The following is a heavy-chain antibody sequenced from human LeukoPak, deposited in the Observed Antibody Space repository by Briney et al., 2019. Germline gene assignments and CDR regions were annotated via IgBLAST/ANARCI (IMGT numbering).Heavy chain of an antibody. CDR1: GFTFGDYA. V-gene: IGHV3-49*04. D-gene: IGHD3-22*01. Sequence: GGSLRLSCTASGFTFGDYAMSWVRQAPGKGLEWVGFIRSKAYGGTTEYAASVKGRFTISRDDFKSIAYLQMNSLKTEDTAVYYCTRGTTSYDSSGYYYTFDYWGQGTLVTVSS. CDR2: IRSKAYGGTT. J-gene: IGHJ4*02. CDR3: TRGTTSYDSSGYYYTFDY.